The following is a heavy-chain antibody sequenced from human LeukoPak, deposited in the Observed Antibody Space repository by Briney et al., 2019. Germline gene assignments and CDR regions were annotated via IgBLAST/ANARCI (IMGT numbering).Heavy chain of an antibody. CDR3: ARHPGGRTTVATGGMDV. CDR1: GYTITSNW. V-gene: IGHV5-51*01. J-gene: IGHJ6*02. Sequence: LGESLKISCKGSGYTITSNWIGWVRQMPGKGLEWMGTIYPDDSDTRYSPSFQGQVTISADKSISTAYLQWSSLKASDTAMYYCARHPGGRTTVATGGMDVWGQGTTVTVSS. D-gene: IGHD4-23*01. CDR2: IYPDDSDT.